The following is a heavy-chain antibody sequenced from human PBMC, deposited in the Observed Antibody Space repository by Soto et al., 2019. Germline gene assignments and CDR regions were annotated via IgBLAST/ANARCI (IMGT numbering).Heavy chain of an antibody. CDR1: GYTFTGYY. CDR3: ARHSVGYYYYGMGV. CDR2: INPNSGGT. J-gene: IGHJ6*02. D-gene: IGHD3-16*01. V-gene: IGHV1-2*02. Sequence: ASVKVSCKASGYTFTGYYMHWVRQAPGQGLEWMGWINPNSGGTNYAQKFQGRVTMTRDTSISTAYMELSRLRSDDTAVYYCARHSVGYYYYGMGVWGQGTTVTVSS.